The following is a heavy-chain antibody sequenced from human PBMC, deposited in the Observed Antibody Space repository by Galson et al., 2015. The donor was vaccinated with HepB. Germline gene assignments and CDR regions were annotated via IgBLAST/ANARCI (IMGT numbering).Heavy chain of an antibody. D-gene: IGHD2-2*01. J-gene: IGHJ2*01. CDR2: ISSSSSYI. V-gene: IGHV3-21*01. CDR1: GFTFSSYS. Sequence: SLRLSCAASGFTFSSYSMNWVRQAPGKGLEWVSSISSSSSYIYYADSVKGRFTISRDNAKNSLYLQMNSLRAEDTAVYYCARDAPSRYCSSTSCGWYFDLWGRGTLVTVSS. CDR3: ARDAPSRYCSSTSCGWYFDL.